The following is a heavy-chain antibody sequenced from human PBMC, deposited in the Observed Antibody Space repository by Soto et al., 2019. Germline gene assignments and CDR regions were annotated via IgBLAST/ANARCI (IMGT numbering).Heavy chain of an antibody. CDR3: ARSHAALITSLPFDI. CDR2: IIPVFGTA. J-gene: IGHJ3*02. CDR1: GGTFSSYA. V-gene: IGHV1-69*01. D-gene: IGHD3-16*01. Sequence: QVQLVQSENEVKKPGSSVKVSCKASGGTFSSYAISWVRQAPGQGLEWMGGIIPVFGTANYAQKFQGKVTITADESTSRVYVELSSLRSEDTAVFYCARSHAALITSLPFDIWGQGTMVTVSS.